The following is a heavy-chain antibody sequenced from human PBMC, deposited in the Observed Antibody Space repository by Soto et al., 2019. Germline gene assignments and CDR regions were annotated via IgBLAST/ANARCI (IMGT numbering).Heavy chain of an antibody. V-gene: IGHV1-69*13. CDR1: GGTFSSYS. D-gene: IGHD2-2*02. CDR3: ARHVVVPAAILPYYYYYGMDV. CDR2: IIPIFGTA. J-gene: IGHJ6*02. Sequence: GASVKVSCKASGGTFSSYSISWVRQAPGQGLECMGWIIPIFGTANYAQKFQGRVTITADESTSTAYMELSSLRSEDTAVYYCARHVVVPAAILPYYYYYGMDVWGQGTTVTVSS.